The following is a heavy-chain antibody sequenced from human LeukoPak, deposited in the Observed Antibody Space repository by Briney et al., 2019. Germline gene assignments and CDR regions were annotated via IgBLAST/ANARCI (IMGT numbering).Heavy chain of an antibody. CDR3: ARATELEYSGSYYFDY. Sequence: SETLSLTCTVSGGSISSYYWSWIRQPPGKGLEWIGYIYYSGSTNYNPSLKSRVAISVDTSKNQFSLKLSSVTAADTAVYYCARATELEYSGSYYFDYWGQGTLVTVSS. D-gene: IGHD1-26*01. V-gene: IGHV4-59*01. J-gene: IGHJ4*02. CDR2: IYYSGST. CDR1: GGSISSYY.